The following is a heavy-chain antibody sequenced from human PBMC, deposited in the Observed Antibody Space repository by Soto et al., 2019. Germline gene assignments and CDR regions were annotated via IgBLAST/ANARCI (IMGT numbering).Heavy chain of an antibody. CDR1: GFTFSSYA. D-gene: IGHD6-6*01. CDR2: ISGSDDST. J-gene: IGHJ4*02. Sequence: EVQLLESGGGLVQPGESLRLSCAASGFTFSSYAMSWVRQAPGKGLERGSVISGSDDSTYYADSVKGRFTISRDNSKNTLYLQMNSLRAEDTAVYYCAKRSSSSTFDYWGQGTLVTVSS. CDR3: AKRSSSSTFDY. V-gene: IGHV3-23*01.